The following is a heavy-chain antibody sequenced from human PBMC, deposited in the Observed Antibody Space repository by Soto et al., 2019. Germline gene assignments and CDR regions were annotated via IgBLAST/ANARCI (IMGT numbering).Heavy chain of an antibody. J-gene: IGHJ6*02. V-gene: IGHV2-5*02. Sequence: QITLKESGPTLVKPTQTLTLTCTFSGLSLSTIGEGVGWIRQPPGKALEWLALIYWDDDKPYSPSLKSRLTITKAASNTQVVLTMTNMDPVDTATYYCVQSRCGGDCLQSYSSHSYYGLDVWGQGTTVTVSS. D-gene: IGHD2-21*02. CDR2: IYWDDDK. CDR3: VQSRCGGDCLQSYSSHSYYGLDV. CDR1: GLSLSTIGEG.